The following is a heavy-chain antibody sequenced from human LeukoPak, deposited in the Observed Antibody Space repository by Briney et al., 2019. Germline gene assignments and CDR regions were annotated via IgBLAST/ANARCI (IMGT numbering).Heavy chain of an antibody. V-gene: IGHV4-61*02. D-gene: IGHD3-22*01. CDR1: GGSISSGSYY. CDR2: IYTSGST. Sequence: PSETLSLTCTVSGGSISSGSYYWSWLRQPAGKGLEWYGRIYTSGSTNYNPSLKSRVTISVDTSKNQFSLKLSSVTAADAAVYYHARFSPCDCYDRSVYYYLHYWGEGPVVTVSS. CDR3: ARFSPCDCYDRSVYYYLHY. J-gene: IGHJ4*02.